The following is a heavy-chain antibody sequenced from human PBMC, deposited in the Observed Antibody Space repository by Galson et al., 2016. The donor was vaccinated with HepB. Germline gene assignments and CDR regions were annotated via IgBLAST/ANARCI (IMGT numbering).Heavy chain of an antibody. CDR1: GFTVTNAW. J-gene: IGHJ5*02. V-gene: IGHV3-15*01. Sequence: SLRLSCAASGFTVTNAWMTWVRQAPGKGLEWVGRIKSRTDGGTADYAAPVKGRFIISRDDSKNTLYLQVNSLKTEDTAVYYCSNHYGSGTYYEFDPWGQGTPVTVSS. CDR3: SNHYGSGTYYEFDP. CDR2: IKSRTDGGTA. D-gene: IGHD3-10*01.